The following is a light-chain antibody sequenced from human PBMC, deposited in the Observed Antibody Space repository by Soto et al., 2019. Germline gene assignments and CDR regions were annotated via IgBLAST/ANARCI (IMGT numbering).Light chain of an antibody. V-gene: IGLV2-14*01. CDR3: SSYSSSSTLYV. Sequence: QSALTQPASVSESPGQSITVSCTGTSSDVGGYNYVSWYQQHPGKAPKLMIYDVSDRPSGVSNRFSGSKSANTASLTISGLQAEDEADYYCSSYSSSSTLYVFGTGTKLTVL. J-gene: IGLJ1*01. CDR1: SSDVGGYNY. CDR2: DVS.